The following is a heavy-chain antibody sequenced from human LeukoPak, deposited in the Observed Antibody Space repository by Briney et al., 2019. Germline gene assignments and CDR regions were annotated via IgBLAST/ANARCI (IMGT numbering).Heavy chain of an antibody. CDR2: INGSGGRT. CDR3: AKDPFFDY. V-gene: IGHV3-23*01. Sequence: GGSLRLSCAASGFTFSSYAMTWVRQAPGKGLEWVSGINGSGGRTYYAVSVKGRFTISRDNSKNTLYLQMNSLRAEDTAIYYCAKDPFFDYWGQGTLVTVSS. J-gene: IGHJ4*02. CDR1: GFTFSSYA.